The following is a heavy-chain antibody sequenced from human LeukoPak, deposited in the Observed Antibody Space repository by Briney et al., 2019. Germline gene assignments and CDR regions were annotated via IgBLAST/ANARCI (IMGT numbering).Heavy chain of an antibody. CDR3: ARHDERSSTSCYTRCDAFDI. CDR2: IYYSGST. V-gene: IGHV4-39*01. Sequence: SETLSLTCTVSGGSISSSSYYWGWIRQPPGKGLEWIANIYYSGSTYYDPSLKSRITISVDTSKNQFSLKLSSVTAADTAVYYCARHDERSSTSCYTRCDAFDIWGQGTMVTVSS. D-gene: IGHD2-2*02. J-gene: IGHJ3*02. CDR1: GGSISSSSYY.